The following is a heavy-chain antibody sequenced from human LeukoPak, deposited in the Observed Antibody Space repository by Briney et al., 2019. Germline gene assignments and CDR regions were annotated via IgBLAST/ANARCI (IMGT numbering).Heavy chain of an antibody. CDR2: INWNADST. Sequence: GGSLRLSCAASGSTFADYAMSWVRQAPGKGLEWVSGINWNADSTGYADSVKGRFTISRENAKNSLYLQMNSLRAEDTALYYCAKTEGSGSHSYWGQGTLVIVSS. V-gene: IGHV3-20*04. CDR1: GSTFADYA. D-gene: IGHD3-10*01. CDR3: AKTEGSGSHSY. J-gene: IGHJ4*02.